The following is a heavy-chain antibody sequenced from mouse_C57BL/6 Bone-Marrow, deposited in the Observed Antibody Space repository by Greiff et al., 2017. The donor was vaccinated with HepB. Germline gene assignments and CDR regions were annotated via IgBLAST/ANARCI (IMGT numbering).Heavy chain of an antibody. J-gene: IGHJ3*01. CDR3: ARPSYYYGSRWFAY. CDR1: GFTFSSYG. D-gene: IGHD1-1*01. CDR2: ISSGGSYT. Sequence: EVQGVESGGDLVKPGGSLKLSCAASGFTFSSYGMSWVRQTPDKRLEWVATISSGGSYTYYPDSVKGRFTISRDNAKNTLYLQMSSLKSEDTAMYYCARPSYYYGSRWFAYWGQGTLVTVSA. V-gene: IGHV5-6*01.